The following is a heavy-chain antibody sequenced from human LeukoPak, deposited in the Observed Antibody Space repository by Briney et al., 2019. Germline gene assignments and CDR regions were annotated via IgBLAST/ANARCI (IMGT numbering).Heavy chain of an antibody. Sequence: SETLSLTCAVSGGSISSGGYSWSWIRQPPGKGLEWIGYIYHSGSTYYNPSLKSRVTISVDRSKNQFSLKLSSVTAADTAVYYCARDRGTAVGGYYYYYGMDVWGQGTTVTVSS. CDR1: GGSISSGGYS. D-gene: IGHD6-19*01. CDR3: ARDRGTAVGGYYYYYGMDV. J-gene: IGHJ6*02. CDR2: IYHSGST. V-gene: IGHV4-30-2*01.